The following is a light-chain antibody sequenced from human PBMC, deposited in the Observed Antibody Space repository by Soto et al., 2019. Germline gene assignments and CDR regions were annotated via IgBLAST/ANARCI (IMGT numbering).Light chain of an antibody. CDR2: DAS. Sequence: EIELTQSPATLSLSPGERATLSCRASQSVSSYLAWYQQKPGQAPRLLIYDASNRATGIPARFSGSGSGTDFTLTISSLEPEDFAVYYCQQRSNWPPGPFGQGTRLEIK. CDR1: QSVSSY. CDR3: QQRSNWPPGP. V-gene: IGKV3-11*01. J-gene: IGKJ5*01.